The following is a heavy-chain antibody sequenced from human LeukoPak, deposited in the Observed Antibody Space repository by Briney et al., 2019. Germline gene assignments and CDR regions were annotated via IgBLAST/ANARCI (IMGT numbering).Heavy chain of an antibody. J-gene: IGHJ4*01. CDR2: INHSGST. D-gene: IGHD4-23*01. V-gene: IGHV4-34*01. Sequence: SETLSLTCAVYGGSFSGYYWSWIRQPPGKGLEWIGEINHSGSTNYNPSLKSRVTISVDTSKNQFSLKLSSVTAADTAVYYCARSSGCNLPRIDYWGQGTLVNVSS. CDR1: GGSFSGYY. CDR3: ARSSGCNLPRIDY.